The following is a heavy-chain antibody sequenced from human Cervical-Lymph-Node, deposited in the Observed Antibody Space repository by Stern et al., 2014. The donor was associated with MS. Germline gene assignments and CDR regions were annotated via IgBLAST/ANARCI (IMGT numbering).Heavy chain of an antibody. Sequence: VQLEESGPELMKPGASVKVSCTASGYTFTSYAMNCVRQAPGQGIEWMVCINTNTGNPAYAQCFTGRFVFSLDTSVSTAYLQISSLKAEDTAVYYCARAMEEVRTYYWGQGTLVTVSS. CDR2: INTNTGNP. CDR3: ARAMEEVRTYY. J-gene: IGHJ4*02. V-gene: IGHV7-4-1*02. CDR1: GYTFTSYA. D-gene: IGHD2-8*01.